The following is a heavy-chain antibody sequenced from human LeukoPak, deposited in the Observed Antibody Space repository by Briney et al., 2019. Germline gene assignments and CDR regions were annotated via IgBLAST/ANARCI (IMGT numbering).Heavy chain of an antibody. CDR3: TRDSSGWYYYFDY. D-gene: IGHD6-19*01. CDR2: IRSKAYGGTT. J-gene: IGHJ4*02. V-gene: IGHV3-49*04. Sequence: GGSLRLSCTASGFTFGDYAMSWVRQAPGKGLEWVGFIRSKAYGGTTEYAASVKGRFTISRDDSKSIAYLQMNSLKIEDTAVYYCTRDSSGWYYYFDYWGQGTLVTVSS. CDR1: GFTFGDYA.